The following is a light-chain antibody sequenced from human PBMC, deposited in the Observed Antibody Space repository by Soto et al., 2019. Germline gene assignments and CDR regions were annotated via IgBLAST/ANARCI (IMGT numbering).Light chain of an antibody. V-gene: IGKV1-39*01. CDR3: QHSYSAPLT. J-gene: IGKJ4*01. CDR2: TTS. Sequence: DIQMTQSPSSLSASVGDRVTITCRASQSISSYLNWYQQKPGKAPNLLIYTTSSLQSGVPSRFSGSGSGTDFTLTISSLQPEDFTTYYFQHSYSAPLTFGGGPKVEI. CDR1: QSISSY.